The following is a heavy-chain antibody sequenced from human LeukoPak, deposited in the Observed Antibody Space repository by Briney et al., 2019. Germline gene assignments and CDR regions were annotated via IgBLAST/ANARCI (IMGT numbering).Heavy chain of an antibody. Sequence: SETLSLTCTVSGGSISSRSYYWGWIRQPPGKGLEWIRSLYYTGSFDYNPSLNSRVTISVDTSKNQFSLKLSAVTAADTAVYYCARHWDSAASHPAQLGSWGRGTLDTVSS. V-gene: IGHV4-39*01. CDR1: GGSISSRSYY. J-gene: IGHJ5*02. CDR3: ARHWDSAASHPAQLGS. CDR2: LYYTGSF. D-gene: IGHD2-15*01.